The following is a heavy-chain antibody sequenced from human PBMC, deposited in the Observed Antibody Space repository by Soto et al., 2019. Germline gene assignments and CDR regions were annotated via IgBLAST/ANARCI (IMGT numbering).Heavy chain of an antibody. CDR1: GYTFTSYD. CDR2: MNPNSGNT. V-gene: IGHV1-8*01. Sequence: QLQLVQSGAEVKKPGASVKVSCKASGYTFTSYDINWVRQATGQGLEWMGWMNPNSGNTGYAQKFQGRVTMTRNTSISTGYMELSSLRSEDTDVYYCARWPDGYYYYGMDVWGQGTTVTVSS. J-gene: IGHJ6*02. CDR3: ARWPDGYYYYGMDV.